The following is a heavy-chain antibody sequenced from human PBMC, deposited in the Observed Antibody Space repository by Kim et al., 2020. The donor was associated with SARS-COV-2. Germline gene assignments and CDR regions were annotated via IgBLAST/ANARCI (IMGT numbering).Heavy chain of an antibody. D-gene: IGHD2-15*01. V-gene: IGHV3-23*01. CDR2: ISGSGGST. CDR1: GFTFTSYA. CDR3: AKDPNCSGGSCYLVSSVH. Sequence: GGSLRLSCAASGFTFTSYAMSWVRQAPGKGLEWVSAISGSGGSTYYADSVKGRFTISRDNSKNTLYLQMNSLRAEDTAVYYCAKDPNCSGGSCYLVSSVHWGQGTLVTVSS. J-gene: IGHJ1*01.